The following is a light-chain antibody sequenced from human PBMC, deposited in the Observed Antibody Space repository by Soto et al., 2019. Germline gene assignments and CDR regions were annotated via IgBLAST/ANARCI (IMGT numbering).Light chain of an antibody. CDR2: EVS. CDR1: SSDVGGYNY. CDR3: TSFTSSSTWV. Sequence: QSVLTQPASVSGSPGQSITISCTGTSSDVGGYNYVYWFQQHPGKAPKLKIYEVSNRPSGVSNRFSGSKSGYTASLTISELQAEDEADYYCTSFTSSSTWVFGGGTKLTVL. V-gene: IGLV2-14*03. J-gene: IGLJ3*02.